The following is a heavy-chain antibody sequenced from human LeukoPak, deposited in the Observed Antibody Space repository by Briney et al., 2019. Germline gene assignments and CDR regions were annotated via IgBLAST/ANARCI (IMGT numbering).Heavy chain of an antibody. Sequence: PGGSLRLSCAASGFTFSSYWMSWVRQAPGKGLEWVANIKQDGSEKSYVDSVKGRFTISRDNAKNSLYLQMNSLRTEDTAVYYCATIVHGAGSSPSGPWGQGTLVTVSS. CDR3: ATIVHGAGSSPSGP. CDR2: IKQDGSEK. J-gene: IGHJ5*02. CDR1: GFTFSSYW. V-gene: IGHV3-7*01. D-gene: IGHD2-15*01.